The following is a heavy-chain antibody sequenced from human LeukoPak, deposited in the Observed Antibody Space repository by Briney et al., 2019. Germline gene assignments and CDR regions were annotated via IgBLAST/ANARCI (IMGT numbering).Heavy chain of an antibody. J-gene: IGHJ6*03. CDR2: ISSSSSTI. CDR1: GFTFNSYS. CDR3: ARVYELREEDYYYYYMDV. D-gene: IGHD5/OR15-5a*01. Sequence: GGSLRLSCAASGFTFNSYSMNWVRQAPGKGLEEVSYISSSSSTIYYADSVKGRFTISRDNAKNSLYLQMNSLRAEDTALYYCARVYELREEDYYYYYMDVWGKGTTVTVSS. V-gene: IGHV3-48*01.